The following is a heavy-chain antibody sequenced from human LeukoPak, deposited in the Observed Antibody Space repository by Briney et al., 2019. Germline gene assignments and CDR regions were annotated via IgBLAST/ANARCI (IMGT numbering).Heavy chain of an antibody. CDR1: GFSLSTSGMR. CDR2: IDWDDDK. Sequence: SGPTLVNPTQTLTLTCTFSGFSLSTSGMRVSWIRQPPRKALEWLARIDWDDDKFYSTSLKTRLTISKDTSKNQVVLTMTNMDPVDTATYYCARMVESEFDYWGQGTLVTVSS. CDR3: ARMVESEFDY. J-gene: IGHJ4*02. V-gene: IGHV2-70*04.